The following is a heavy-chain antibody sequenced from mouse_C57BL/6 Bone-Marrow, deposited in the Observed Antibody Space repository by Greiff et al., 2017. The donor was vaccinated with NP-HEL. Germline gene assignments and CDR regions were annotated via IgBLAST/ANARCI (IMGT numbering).Heavy chain of an antibody. Sequence: QVKLQQPGAELVKPGASVKLSCKASGYTFTSYWMQWVKQRPGQGLEWIGEIDPSDSYTNYNQKFKGKATLTVDTSSSTAYMQLSSLTSEDSAVYYCARKGTVVPFDYWGQGTTLTVSS. CDR1: GYTFTSYW. V-gene: IGHV1-50*01. CDR2: IDPSDSYT. CDR3: ARKGTVVPFDY. J-gene: IGHJ2*01. D-gene: IGHD1-1*01.